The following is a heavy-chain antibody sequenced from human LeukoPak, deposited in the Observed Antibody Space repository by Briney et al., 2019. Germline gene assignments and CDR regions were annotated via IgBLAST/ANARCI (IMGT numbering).Heavy chain of an antibody. D-gene: IGHD3-9*01. CDR3: ARDLRDRYFDWALDY. Sequence: PGGSLRLSCAASGFTFGRDSMNWVRQAPGGGLERISYISRDSDIRYYADSVRGRFHISRDNARNSLYLQMNSLRADDTAMYYCARDLRDRYFDWALDYWGQGTLVTVSS. V-gene: IGHV3-48*01. CDR2: ISRDSDIR. J-gene: IGHJ4*02. CDR1: GFTFGRDS.